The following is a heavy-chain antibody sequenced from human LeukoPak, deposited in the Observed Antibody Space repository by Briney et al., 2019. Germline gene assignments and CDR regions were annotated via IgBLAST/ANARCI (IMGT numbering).Heavy chain of an antibody. CDR2: ISGYNGNT. D-gene: IGHD3-22*01. V-gene: IGHV1-18*01. CDR3: ASLKNYYDSSGYLVTDAFDI. Sequence: ASVKVSCKASGYTFTTYNINWVRQAPAQGLEWMGWISGYNGNTNYAQKLQGRVTMTTDTSTSTAYMELRRLKSDDTAVYYCASLKNYYDSSGYLVTDAFDIWGQGTMVTVSS. J-gene: IGHJ3*02. CDR1: GYTFTTYN.